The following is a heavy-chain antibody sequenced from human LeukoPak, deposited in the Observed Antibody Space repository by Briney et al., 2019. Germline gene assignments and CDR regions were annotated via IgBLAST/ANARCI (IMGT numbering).Heavy chain of an antibody. CDR1: GGSISSDY. J-gene: IGHJ4*02. D-gene: IGHD2-2*01. CDR2: IYYSGST. V-gene: IGHV4-59*08. CDR3: ARRGYCSGTSCYSFAF. Sequence: SETLSLTCTVSGGSISSDYWSWIRQPPGKGLEWIGYIYYSGSTNYNPTLKSRVTISVDTYKNQFSLRLRSVPAADTAVYYCARRGYCSGTSCYSFAFWGQGTLVTVSS.